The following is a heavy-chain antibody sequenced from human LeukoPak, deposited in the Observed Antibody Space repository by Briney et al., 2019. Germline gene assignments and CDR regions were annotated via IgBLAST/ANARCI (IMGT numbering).Heavy chain of an antibody. CDR1: GGSISSYY. J-gene: IGHJ6*02. CDR2: IYYSGST. D-gene: IGHD6-19*01. Sequence: SEALSLTCTVSGGSISSYYWSWIRQPPGKGLEWIGYIYYSGSTNYNPSLKSRVTISVDTSKNQFSLKLSSVTAADTAVYYCARVTAVYYGMDVWGQGTTVTVSS. CDR3: ARVTAVYYGMDV. V-gene: IGHV4-59*01.